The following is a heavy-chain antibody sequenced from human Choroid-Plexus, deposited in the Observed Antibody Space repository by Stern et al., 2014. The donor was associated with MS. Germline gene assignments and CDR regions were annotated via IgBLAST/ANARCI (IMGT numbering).Heavy chain of an antibody. Sequence: EVQLVESGGGLVQPGGSLRLSCVASGFTLSDHYMDWVRQAPGKGLEWVGRIRNKANSYTTQYAASVKGRFVISRDDSKNSFYLQMNSLKSEDTAVYYCVRVSGSSGSDFWGQGTLVSVSS. J-gene: IGHJ4*02. CDR3: VRVSGSSGSDF. CDR1: GFTLSDHY. D-gene: IGHD6-19*01. V-gene: IGHV3-72*01. CDR2: IRNKANSYTT.